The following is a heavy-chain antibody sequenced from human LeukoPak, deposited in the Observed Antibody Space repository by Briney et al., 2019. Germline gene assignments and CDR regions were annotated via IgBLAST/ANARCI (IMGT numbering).Heavy chain of an antibody. CDR3: TRCSYDSSGYRTCYFDY. D-gene: IGHD3-22*01. CDR2: ISKDVDNR. CDR1: GFTFSSYA. V-gene: IGHV3-30*01. Sequence: GTSLRLSCAASGFTFSSYAMHWVRQAPGKGLEWVAVISKDVDNRYYADSVKGRFTISRDNSQNTLCLQMNSLRAEDTAMYYCTRCSYDSSGYRTCYFDYWGQGTLVTVSS. J-gene: IGHJ4*02.